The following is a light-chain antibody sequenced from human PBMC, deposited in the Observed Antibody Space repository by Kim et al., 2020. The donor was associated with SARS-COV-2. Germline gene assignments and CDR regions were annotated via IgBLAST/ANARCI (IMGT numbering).Light chain of an antibody. CDR2: LAS. CDR3: NHYIRFPYT. CDR1: QTISTW. V-gene: IGKV1-5*03. Sequence: DIQMTQSPSTLSASVGDRVTITCRASQTISTWLAWYQQKPGKAPKLLLYLASTLESGVPSRFSGSGSGTEFTLTIDSLQPDDFATYYCNHYIRFPYTFGQGTKLEI. J-gene: IGKJ2*01.